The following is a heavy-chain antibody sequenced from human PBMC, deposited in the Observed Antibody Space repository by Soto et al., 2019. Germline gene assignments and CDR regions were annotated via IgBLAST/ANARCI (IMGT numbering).Heavy chain of an antibody. CDR3: TTDYYGSGPTYYYYGMDV. V-gene: IGHV3-15*01. CDR1: GFTFSNAW. D-gene: IGHD3-10*01. CDR2: IKSKTDGGTT. J-gene: IGHJ6*02. Sequence: PGGSLRLSCAASGFTFSNAWMSWVRQAPGKGLEWVGRIKSKTDGGTTDYAAPVKGRFTISRDDSKNTLYLQMNSLKTEDTAVYYCTTDYYGSGPTYYYYGMDVWGQGTTVTVSS.